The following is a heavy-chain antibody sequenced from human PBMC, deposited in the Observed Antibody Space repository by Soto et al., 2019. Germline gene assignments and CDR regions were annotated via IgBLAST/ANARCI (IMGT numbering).Heavy chain of an antibody. V-gene: IGHV3-23*01. CDR3: AKAGGSYPRAPEKY. D-gene: IGHD1-26*01. CDR1: GLTFSSYA. J-gene: IGHJ4*02. CDR2: ISGSGGST. Sequence: QPGGSLRLSCVASGLTFSSYAMSWVRQAPGKGLEWVSAISGSGGSTYYADSVKGRFTISRDNSKNTLYLQMNSLRAEDTAVYYCAKAGGSYPRAPEKYWGQGTLVTVSS.